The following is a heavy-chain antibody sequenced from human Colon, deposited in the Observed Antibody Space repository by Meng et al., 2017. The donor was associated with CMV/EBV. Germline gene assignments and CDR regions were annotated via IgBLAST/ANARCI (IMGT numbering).Heavy chain of an antibody. CDR2: ISGSGDSR. J-gene: IGHJ6*02. D-gene: IGHD2-15*01. CDR3: ARDIGRYCAGGTCYARPYLYDLDV. CDR1: GFAFSSYA. V-gene: IGHV3-23*01. Sequence: GESLKISCAASGFAFSSYAMSWVRQAPGKGLEWVSGISGSGDSRYYADSVKGRFTISRDSSNNTLYLQVSSLRAEDTAVYYCARDIGRYCAGGTCYARPYLYDLDVWGQGTTVTVSS.